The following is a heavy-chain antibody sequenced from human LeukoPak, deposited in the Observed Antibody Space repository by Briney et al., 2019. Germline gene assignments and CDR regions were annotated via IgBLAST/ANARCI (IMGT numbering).Heavy chain of an antibody. Sequence: SETLSLTCTVSGGSISDYYWSWVRQPPGKGLEWLGYNYTSGSTNYNPSLKSRVTISADTSKNQFSLKLSSVTAADTAVYYCARHRPPTSSSFLDSWGQGTLVSVSS. J-gene: IGHJ5*01. CDR1: GGSISDYY. CDR3: ARHRPPTSSSFLDS. V-gene: IGHV4-4*09. D-gene: IGHD6-6*01. CDR2: NYTSGST.